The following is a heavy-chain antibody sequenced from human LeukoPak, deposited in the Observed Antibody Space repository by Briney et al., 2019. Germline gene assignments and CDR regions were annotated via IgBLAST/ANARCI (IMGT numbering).Heavy chain of an antibody. CDR1: GGSFSGYY. D-gene: IGHD3-3*01. J-gene: IGHJ5*02. CDR3: ARDQYYDFWSGYGQRYNWFDP. Sequence: SETLSLTCAVYGGSFSGYYWSWIRQPPGKGLEWIGEINHSGSTNYNPSLKSRVTISVDTSKNQFSLKLSSVTAADTAVYYCARDQYYDFWSGYGQRYNWFDPWGQGTLVTVSS. V-gene: IGHV4-34*01. CDR2: INHSGST.